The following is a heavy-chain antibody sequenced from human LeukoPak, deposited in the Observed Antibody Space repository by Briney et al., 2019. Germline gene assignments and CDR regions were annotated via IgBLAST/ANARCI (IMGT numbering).Heavy chain of an antibody. Sequence: ASVKVSCKASGGTFSRYGISWVRQAPGQGLEWMGGIIPLFGTPKYAQKFQGRVTITADESTSTAYMELSSLRFEDTAVYYCASLVEMATNGDFYGMDVWGQGTTVTVSS. V-gene: IGHV1-69*13. D-gene: IGHD5-24*01. CDR3: ASLVEMATNGDFYGMDV. CDR2: IIPLFGTP. J-gene: IGHJ6*02. CDR1: GGTFSRYG.